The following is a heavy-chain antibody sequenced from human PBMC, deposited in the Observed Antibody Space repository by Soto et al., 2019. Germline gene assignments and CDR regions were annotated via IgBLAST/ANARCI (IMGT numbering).Heavy chain of an antibody. CDR2: IIPIFGTE. CDR1: GGTFSSYA. J-gene: IGHJ3*02. D-gene: IGHD3-9*01. V-gene: IGHV1-69*13. CDR3: ARRPYYDILTGYLAFDI. Sequence: ASVKVSCKASGGTFSSYAISWVRQAPGQGLEWMGGIIPIFGTENYAQKFQGRVTITADESTSTAYMELSSLRSEDTAVYYCARRPYYDILTGYLAFDIWGQGTMVTVSS.